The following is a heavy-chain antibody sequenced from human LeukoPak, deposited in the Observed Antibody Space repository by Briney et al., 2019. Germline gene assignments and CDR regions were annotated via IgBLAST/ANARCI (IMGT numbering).Heavy chain of an antibody. CDR2: ISGSGDNT. D-gene: IGHD6-19*01. J-gene: IGHJ4*02. CDR1: GFSFRSYA. V-gene: IGHV3-23*01. CDR3: AKRSGYTTGWFFDF. Sequence: GGSLRLSCAASGFSFRSYAMSWVRQAPGKGLEWVSSISGSGDNTYYAESVKGRFTISRDNSKNTLFLQMNSLRAEDTAVFYCAKRSGYTTGWFFDFWGQGTLVTVSS.